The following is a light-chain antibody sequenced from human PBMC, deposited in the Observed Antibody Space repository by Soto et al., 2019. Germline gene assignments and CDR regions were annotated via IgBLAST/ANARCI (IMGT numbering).Light chain of an antibody. CDR1: SSNIGAGYD. J-gene: IGLJ2*01. Sequence: LTQPPSVSGAPGQRVTISCTGSSSNIGAGYDVHWYQQLPGTAPKLLIYGNSNRPSGVPDRFSGSKSGTSASLAITGLQAEDEADYYCQSYDSSLSVVVFGGGTKVTVL. CDR3: QSYDSSLSVVV. V-gene: IGLV1-40*01. CDR2: GNS.